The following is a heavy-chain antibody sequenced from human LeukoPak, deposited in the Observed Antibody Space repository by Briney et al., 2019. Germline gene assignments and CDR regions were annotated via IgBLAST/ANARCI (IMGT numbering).Heavy chain of an antibody. V-gene: IGHV1-3*01. CDR1: GYTFTSYA. Sequence: ASVKVSCKASGYTFTSYAMHWVRQAPGQRLEWMGWINAGNGNTKYSQKFQGRVTITRDTSASTAYMELSSLRSEDTAMYYCARVRGFGELFFDYWGQGTLVTVSS. CDR2: INAGNGNT. D-gene: IGHD3-10*01. J-gene: IGHJ4*02. CDR3: ARVRGFGELFFDY.